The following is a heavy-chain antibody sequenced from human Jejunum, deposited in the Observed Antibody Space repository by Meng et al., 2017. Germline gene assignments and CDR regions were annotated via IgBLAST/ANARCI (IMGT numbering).Heavy chain of an antibody. CDR3: VADSLVDSSGDYIGKGDY. D-gene: IGHD3-10*01. V-gene: IGHV3-7*01. CDR1: GFTFSRYW. J-gene: IGHJ4*02. Sequence: GESLKISCAASGFTFSRYWMTWVRQAPGKGLEWVANIKQDGSEKYYVDSVKGRFTIYRDNAQSTLYLQMDSLRAEDTSVYYCVADSLVDSSGDYIGKGDYWGQGTLVTVSS. CDR2: IKQDGSEK.